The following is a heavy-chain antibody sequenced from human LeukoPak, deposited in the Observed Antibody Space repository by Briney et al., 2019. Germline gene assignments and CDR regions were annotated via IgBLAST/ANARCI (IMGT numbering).Heavy chain of an antibody. CDR2: INPNSGDT. J-gene: IGHJ4*02. V-gene: IGHV1-2*06. Sequence: ASVKVSCKASGYTFTGYHIHWVRQAPGQGLEWMGRINPNSGDTNYAQKFQGRVTMTRDTSISTAYMELSRLRSDDTAVYYCARDYCSSTSCLFDYWGQGTLVTVSS. CDR1: GYTFTGYH. D-gene: IGHD2-2*01. CDR3: ARDYCSSTSCLFDY.